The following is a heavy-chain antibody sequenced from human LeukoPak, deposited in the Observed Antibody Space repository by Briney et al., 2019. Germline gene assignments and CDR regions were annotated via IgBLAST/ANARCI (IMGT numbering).Heavy chain of an antibody. J-gene: IGHJ4*02. CDR2: IDSNGGGA. CDR3: ARAKYSSRWSLDY. Sequence: GGSLRLSCATSGFTFNIYWMQWVRQVPGKGLVWVSRIDSNGGGATYADSVKGRFTTSRDNGNNTMYLQMNCLRAEDTAIYYCARAKYSSRWSLDYWGQGALVTVSS. D-gene: IGHD6-13*01. CDR1: GFTFNIYW. V-gene: IGHV3-74*03.